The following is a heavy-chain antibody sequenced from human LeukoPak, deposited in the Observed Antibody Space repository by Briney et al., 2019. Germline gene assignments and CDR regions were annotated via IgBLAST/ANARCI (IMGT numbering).Heavy chain of an antibody. CDR1: GGSISSGSYY. CDR3: ARGRYYGSGSYQHYYYYYMDV. CDR2: INHSGST. J-gene: IGHJ6*03. Sequence: SETLSLTCTVSGGSISSGSYYWSWIRQPPGKGLEWIGEINHSGSTNYNPSLKSRVTISVDTSKNQFSLKLSSVTAADTAVYYCARGRYYGSGSYQHYYYYYMDVWGKGTTVTVSS. V-gene: IGHV4-39*07. D-gene: IGHD3-10*01.